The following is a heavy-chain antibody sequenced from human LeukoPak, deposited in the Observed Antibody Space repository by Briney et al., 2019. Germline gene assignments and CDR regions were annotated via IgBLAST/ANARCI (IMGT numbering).Heavy chain of an antibody. Sequence: SETLSLTCTVSGGSINFYYWNWIRQPAGKGLEWIGRIYSTGSTNYSPSLKSRVTMSVDESKNQFSLNLSSVTAADTAVYYCARGIADPYSFDSWGQGILVTVSS. V-gene: IGHV4-4*07. D-gene: IGHD6-13*01. CDR1: GGSINFYY. CDR3: ARGIADPYSFDS. CDR2: IYSTGST. J-gene: IGHJ4*02.